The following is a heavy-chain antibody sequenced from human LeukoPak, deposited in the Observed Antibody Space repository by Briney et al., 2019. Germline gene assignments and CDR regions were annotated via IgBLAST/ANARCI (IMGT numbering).Heavy chain of an antibody. D-gene: IGHD4-17*01. CDR3: ARGDGYGDYEARDY. V-gene: IGHV1-8*01. CDR2: MNPNSGNT. Sequence: ASVKVSCKASGYTFTSYDINWVGQATGQGLEWMGWMNPNSGNTGYAQKFQGRVTMTRNTSISTAYMELSSLRSEDTAVYYCARGDGYGDYEARDYWGQGTLVTVSS. J-gene: IGHJ4*02. CDR1: GYTFTSYD.